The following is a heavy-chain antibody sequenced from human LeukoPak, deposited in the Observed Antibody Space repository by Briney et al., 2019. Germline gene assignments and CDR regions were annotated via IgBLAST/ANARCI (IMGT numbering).Heavy chain of an antibody. Sequence: KTSETLSLTCTVSGGSISSYYWSWIRQPPEKGLEWIGYIYYNGTTNYNPSLKSRVTISVDTSRNQFSLKLNSVTAADTAVYYCARQCCPAVAGTSFDYWGQGTPVTVSS. CDR1: GGSISSYY. V-gene: IGHV4-59*08. CDR2: IYYNGTT. D-gene: IGHD6-19*01. CDR3: ARQCCPAVAGTSFDY. J-gene: IGHJ4*02.